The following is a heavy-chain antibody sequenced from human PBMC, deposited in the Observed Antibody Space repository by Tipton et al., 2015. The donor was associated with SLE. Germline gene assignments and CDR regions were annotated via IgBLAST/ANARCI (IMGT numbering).Heavy chain of an antibody. V-gene: IGHV4-59*01. D-gene: IGHD5-18*01. CDR3: ATGGYPDGFVM. CDR2: IYYSGST. Sequence: TLSLTCTVSGGAISTFFWSWFRQAAGKGLEWIWYIYYSGSTKYNPSLKSRITISEDTSKNQFSLKLSSVTAADSAVSCCATGGYPDGFVMWGHGTMVSVSS. J-gene: IGHJ3*02. CDR1: GGAISTFF.